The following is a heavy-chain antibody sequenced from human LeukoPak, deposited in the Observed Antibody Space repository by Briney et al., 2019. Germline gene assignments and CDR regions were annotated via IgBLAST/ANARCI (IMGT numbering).Heavy chain of an antibody. D-gene: IGHD3-10*01. V-gene: IGHV1-24*01. J-gene: IGHJ4*02. Sequence: ASVKVSCKVFGETLHKLSMHWVRQAPGKGLEWVGGFDIEVGETIYAQKFQGRVTMTEDTASETAYMELSSLRSEDTAVYYCARGDGSGSRYYFDYWGQGTLVTVSS. CDR1: GETLHKLS. CDR3: ARGDGSGSRYYFDY. CDR2: FDIEVGET.